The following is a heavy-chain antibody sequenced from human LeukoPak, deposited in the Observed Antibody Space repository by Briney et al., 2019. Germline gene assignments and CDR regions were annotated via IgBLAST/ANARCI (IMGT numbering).Heavy chain of an antibody. Sequence: PSETLSLTCAVYGGSFSGYYWSWIRQPPGKGLEGIGEINHSGSTNYNPSLKSRVTISVDTSKNQFSLTLSSVTAADTAVYYCARAGRITMIVVVDPLKWFDPWGQGTLVTVSS. CDR2: INHSGST. V-gene: IGHV4-34*01. CDR1: GGSFSGYY. CDR3: ARAGRITMIVVVDPLKWFDP. D-gene: IGHD3-22*01. J-gene: IGHJ5*02.